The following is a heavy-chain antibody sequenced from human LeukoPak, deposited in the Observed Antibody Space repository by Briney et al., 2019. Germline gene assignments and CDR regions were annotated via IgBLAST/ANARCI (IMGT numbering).Heavy chain of an antibody. V-gene: IGHV4-61*08. CDR1: GGSISSADYD. Sequence: PSETLSLTCTVSGGSISSADYDWRWIRQPPGKGLEWIGDIYYSGNTNYNPSLKSRVTISVDTSKNQFSLRLSSVTAADTAVYYCARRVSAFFYGMDVWGQGTTVTVSS. J-gene: IGHJ6*02. CDR3: ARRVSAFFYGMDV. D-gene: IGHD2-21*01. CDR2: IYYSGNT.